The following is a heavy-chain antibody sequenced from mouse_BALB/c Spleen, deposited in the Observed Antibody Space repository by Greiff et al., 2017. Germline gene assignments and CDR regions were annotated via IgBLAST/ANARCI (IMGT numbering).Heavy chain of an antibody. J-gene: IGHJ4*01. Sequence: EVHLVESGGGLVKPGGSLKLSCAASGFTFSSYAMSWVRQSPEKRLEWVADISSGGSYTYYPDTVTGRFTISRDNAKNTLYLEMSSLRSEDTAMYYCARGPPYPMDYWGQGTSVTVSS. CDR1: GFTFSSYA. CDR2: ISSGGSYT. V-gene: IGHV5-9-4*01. CDR3: ARGPPYPMDY.